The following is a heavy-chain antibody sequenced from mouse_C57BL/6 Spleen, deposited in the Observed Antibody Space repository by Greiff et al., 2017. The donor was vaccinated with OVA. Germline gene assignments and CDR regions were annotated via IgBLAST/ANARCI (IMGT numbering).Heavy chain of an antibody. CDR3: ARKLTSYYAMDY. Sequence: QVQLQQSGAELARPGASVKMSCKASGYTFTSYTMHWVKQRPGQGLEWIGYINPSSGYTKYNQKFKDKATLTADKSSSTAYMQLSSLTSEDSAVYYCARKLTSYYAMDYWGQGTSVTVSS. V-gene: IGHV1-4*01. D-gene: IGHD4-1*01. J-gene: IGHJ4*01. CDR1: GYTFTSYT. CDR2: INPSSGYT.